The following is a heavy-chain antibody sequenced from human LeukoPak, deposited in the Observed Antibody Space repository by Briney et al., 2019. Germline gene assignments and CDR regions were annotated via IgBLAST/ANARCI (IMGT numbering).Heavy chain of an antibody. Sequence: PSETLSLTCTVSGGXISSYYWSWIRQPAGKGLEWIGRISTSGSTNYNPSLKSRVTMSVDTSKNQFSLKLSSVTAADTAVYYCAITMVRGVTDYWGQGTLVTVSS. CDR2: ISTSGST. D-gene: IGHD3-10*01. V-gene: IGHV4-4*07. J-gene: IGHJ4*02. CDR1: GGXISSYY. CDR3: AITMVRGVTDY.